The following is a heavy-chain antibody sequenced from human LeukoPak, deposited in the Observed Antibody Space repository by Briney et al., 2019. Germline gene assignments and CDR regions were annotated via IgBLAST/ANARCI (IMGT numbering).Heavy chain of an antibody. V-gene: IGHV3-30*18. D-gene: IGHD5-12*01. CDR3: AKGFRVATTHFDY. J-gene: IGHJ4*02. CDR2: ISYDGSNK. Sequence: PGGSLRLSCAASGFTFSSYGMHWVRQAPGKGPEWGAVISYDGSNKYYADSVKGRFTISRDNSKNTLYLQMNSLRAEDTAVYYCAKGFRVATTHFDYWGQGTLVTVSS. CDR1: GFTFSSYG.